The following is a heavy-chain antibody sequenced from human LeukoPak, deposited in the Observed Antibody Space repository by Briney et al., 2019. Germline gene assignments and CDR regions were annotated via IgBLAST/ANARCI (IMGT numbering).Heavy chain of an antibody. CDR2: ISAYNGNT. D-gene: IGHD6-13*01. V-gene: IGHV1-18*04. J-gene: IGHJ5*02. CDR1: GYTFTTYY. CDR3: ARSPYSSRAPRWFDP. Sequence: ASVKISCKASGYTFTTYYIHWVRQAPGQGLEWMGWISAYNGNTNYAQKLQGRVTMTTDTSTSTAYMELRSLRSDDTAVYYCARSPYSSRAPRWFDPWGQGTLVTVSS.